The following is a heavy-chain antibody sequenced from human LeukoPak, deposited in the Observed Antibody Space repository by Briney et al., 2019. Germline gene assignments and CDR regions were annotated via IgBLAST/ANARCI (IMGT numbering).Heavy chain of an antibody. CDR2: ISAYNGNT. J-gene: IGHJ3*02. CDR3: ARDLFRYTIFRVVTNFPSAFDI. D-gene: IGHD3-3*01. CDR1: GYTFTSYG. Sequence: ASVKVSCXASGYTFTSYGISWVRQAPGQGLEWMGWISAYNGNTNYAQKLQGRVTMTTDTSTSTAYMELRSLRSDDTAVYYCARDLFRYTIFRVVTNFPSAFDIWGQGTMVTVSS. V-gene: IGHV1-18*01.